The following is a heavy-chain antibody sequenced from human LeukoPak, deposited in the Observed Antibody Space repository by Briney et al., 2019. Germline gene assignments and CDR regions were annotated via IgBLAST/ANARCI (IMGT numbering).Heavy chain of an antibody. V-gene: IGHV3-48*04. CDR3: ARDLGNWEKREWYFDL. D-gene: IGHD1-1*01. CDR2: ISSSSSNK. CDR1: GFSFSSYS. Sequence: PGGSLRLSCAASGFSFSSYSINWVRQAPGKGLEWVSYISSSSSNKYYADSVKGRFTISRDNAKNSLYLQMNSLRAEDTAVYYCARDLGNWEKREWYFDLWGRGTLVTVSS. J-gene: IGHJ2*01.